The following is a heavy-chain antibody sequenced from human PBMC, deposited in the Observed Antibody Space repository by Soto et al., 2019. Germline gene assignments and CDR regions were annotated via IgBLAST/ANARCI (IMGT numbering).Heavy chain of an antibody. D-gene: IGHD6-13*01. J-gene: IGHJ3*02. V-gene: IGHV4-59*01. Sequence: SETLSLTCTVSGGSISSYYWSWIRQPPGKGLEWIGYIYYSGSTNYNPSLKSRVTISVDTSKNQFSLKLSSVTAADTAVYYCGRGEQQFAFDIWGQGTMVTVSS. CDR2: IYYSGST. CDR1: GGSISSYY. CDR3: GRGEQQFAFDI.